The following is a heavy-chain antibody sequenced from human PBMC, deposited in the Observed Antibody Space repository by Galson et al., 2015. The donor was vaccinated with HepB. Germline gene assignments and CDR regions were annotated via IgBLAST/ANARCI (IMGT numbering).Heavy chain of an antibody. CDR3: ALHNEGFTSGWSKYYFDY. V-gene: IGHV4-39*01. Sequence: SETLSLTCAVSGGSISSSSYYWGWIRQPPGTGLEWVGSIYYSGTTYYNPSLKSRVTISVDTSKKQLSLKLTSVTAADTAVYYCALHNEGFTSGWSKYYFDYWGRGTLVTVSS. D-gene: IGHD6-19*01. J-gene: IGHJ4*02. CDR2: IYYSGTT. CDR1: GGSISSSSYY.